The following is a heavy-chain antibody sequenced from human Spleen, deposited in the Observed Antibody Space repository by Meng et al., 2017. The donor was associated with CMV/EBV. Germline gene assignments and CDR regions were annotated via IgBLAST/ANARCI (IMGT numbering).Heavy chain of an antibody. CDR2: INHSGST. J-gene: IGHJ6*02. Sequence: SETLSLTCTVSGGSIRSSSYYWGWIRQSPGKGLEWIGEINHSGSTNYNPSLKSRVTISVDTSKNQFSLKLSSVTAADTAVYYCARVQYCSSTSCFSPYYYYGMDVWGQGTTVTVSS. D-gene: IGHD2-2*01. V-gene: IGHV4-39*07. CDR3: ARVQYCSSTSCFSPYYYYGMDV. CDR1: GGSIRSSSYY.